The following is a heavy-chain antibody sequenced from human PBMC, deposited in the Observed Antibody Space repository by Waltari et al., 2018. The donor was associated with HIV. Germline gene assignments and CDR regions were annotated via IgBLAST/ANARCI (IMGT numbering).Heavy chain of an antibody. D-gene: IGHD3-22*01. J-gene: IGHJ4*02. Sequence: VQLVQSGAEEKKPGASVQVSCKAYGYTFPGYYLHWVRQAPGQGLEWMGRINPNSGGTNYAQKFQGRVTMTRDTSISTAYMELSRRRSDDTAVYYCARDDRNYYDSSGYYYVSDYWGQGTLVTVSS. CDR3: ARDDRNYYDSSGYYYVSDY. CDR1: GYTFPGYY. V-gene: IGHV1-2*06. CDR2: INPNSGGT.